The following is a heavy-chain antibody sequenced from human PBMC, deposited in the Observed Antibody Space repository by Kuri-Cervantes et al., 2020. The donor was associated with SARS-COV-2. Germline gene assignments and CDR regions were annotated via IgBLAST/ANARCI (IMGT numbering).Heavy chain of an antibody. CDR1: GFLFSASA. CDR2: VRGKANNYAT. CDR3: ATGFPIFGVVTIDY. D-gene: IGHD3-3*01. V-gene: IGHV3-73*01. Sequence: GESLKISCEVSGFLFSASAIHWVRQASGKGLEWVGRVRGKANNYATAYAASVKGRFTISRDNSKNSLYLQMNSLRSEDTAVYYCATGFPIFGVVTIDYWGQGTLVTVSS. J-gene: IGHJ4*02.